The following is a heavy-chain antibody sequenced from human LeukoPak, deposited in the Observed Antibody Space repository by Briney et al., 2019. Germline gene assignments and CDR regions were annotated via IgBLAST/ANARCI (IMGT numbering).Heavy chain of an antibody. Sequence: GGSLRLSCAAAGFTFSSYGMSWVRQAPGKGLEWVSAISGSGGSTYYADSVKGRFTISRDNSKNTLYLQMNGLRAEDTAVYYCARTDSGSYSGYYYYYMDVWGKGTTVTISS. J-gene: IGHJ6*03. D-gene: IGHD1-26*01. V-gene: IGHV3-23*01. CDR1: GFTFSSYG. CDR2: ISGSGGST. CDR3: ARTDSGSYSGYYYYYMDV.